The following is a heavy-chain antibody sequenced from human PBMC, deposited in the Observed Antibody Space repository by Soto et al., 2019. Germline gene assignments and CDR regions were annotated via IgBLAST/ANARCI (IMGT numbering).Heavy chain of an antibody. D-gene: IGHD1-1*01. CDR1: GFMFSSAW. CDR3: VEGWNDF. CDR2: IKSKKDGGAR. V-gene: IGHV3-15*01. Sequence: EVQVVESGGDLVEPGGSLRLSCVTSGFMFSSAWMSWVRQAPGKGLEWVARIKSKKDGGARDYAAPVNGRFSISRDDSKSTVYLQMNSLISEYTSLYYCVEGWNDFWGQGTLVTVSS. J-gene: IGHJ4*02.